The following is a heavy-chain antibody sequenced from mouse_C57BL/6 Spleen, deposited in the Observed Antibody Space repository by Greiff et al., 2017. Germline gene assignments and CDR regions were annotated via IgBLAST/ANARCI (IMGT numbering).Heavy chain of an antibody. CDR2: ISDGGSYT. Sequence: DVKLVESGGGLVKPGGSLKLSCAASGFTFSSYAMSWVRQPPEKRLEWVATISDGGSYTYYPDNVKGRFTICRDNAKNNLYLQMSHLKSEDTAMYYCARDGDYGSSYRENYFDYWGQGTTLTVSS. D-gene: IGHD1-1*01. V-gene: IGHV5-4*01. J-gene: IGHJ2*01. CDR1: GFTFSSYA. CDR3: ARDGDYGSSYRENYFDY.